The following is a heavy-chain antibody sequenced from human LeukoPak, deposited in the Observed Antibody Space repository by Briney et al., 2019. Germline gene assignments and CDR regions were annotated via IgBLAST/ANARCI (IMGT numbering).Heavy chain of an antibody. CDR2: IIPILGIA. V-gene: IGHV1-69*02. D-gene: IGHD2-2*01. Sequence: GASVKVSCKASGGTFSSYTISWVRQAPGQGLEWMGRIIPILGIANYARKFQGRVTITADKSTSTAYMELSSLRSEDTAVYYRATGYCSSTSCLHMNWFDPWGQGTLVTVSS. CDR3: ATGYCSSTSCLHMNWFDP. CDR1: GGTFSSYT. J-gene: IGHJ5*02.